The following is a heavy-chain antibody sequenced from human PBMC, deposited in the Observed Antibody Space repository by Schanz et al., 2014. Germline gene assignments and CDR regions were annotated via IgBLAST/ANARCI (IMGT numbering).Heavy chain of an antibody. J-gene: IGHJ6*02. Sequence: DVQLLESGGGLVQPGGSLRLSCAASGFTFNSYAMTWVRQAPGKGLEWVSSISRSGGSKYYADSMKDRFTISRDNSENTLYRQMNSLSDDDTAVFYCAKGMGYCSGDACYDYYYYRFDDWGQGTTVTVSS. CDR3: AKGMGYCSGDACYDYYYYRFDD. CDR2: ISRSGGSK. CDR1: GFTFNSYA. D-gene: IGHD2-15*01. V-gene: IGHV3-23*01.